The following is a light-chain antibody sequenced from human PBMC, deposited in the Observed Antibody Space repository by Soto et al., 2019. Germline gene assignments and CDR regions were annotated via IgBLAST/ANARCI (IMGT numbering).Light chain of an antibody. CDR1: QSVSSD. J-gene: IGKJ1*01. CDR3: QQYNSWLWT. CDR2: GAS. V-gene: IGKV3-15*01. Sequence: EIVMTQSPATLSVSPGERATLSCRASQSVSSDLAWYHQKPGQAPRLLIYGASTRATGIPARFSGSGSGTEFTLTINSLQSEDSAVYYCQQYNSWLWTFGQGTKVDIK.